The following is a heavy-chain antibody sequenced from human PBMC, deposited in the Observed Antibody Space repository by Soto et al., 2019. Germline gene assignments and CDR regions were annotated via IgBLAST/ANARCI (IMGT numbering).Heavy chain of an antibody. CDR2: IYYSGST. J-gene: IGHJ4*02. V-gene: IGHV4-30-4*01. CDR1: GGSIGRGAYY. Sequence: SETLSLTCTVSGGSIGRGAYYWSWIRQPPGKGLEWIGYIYYSGSTYYSPSLKSRVTISIDTSKNQFSLKLSSVTAADTAVYYCARVTGYSYGYFDYWGQGTLVTVSS. D-gene: IGHD5-18*01. CDR3: ARVTGYSYGYFDY.